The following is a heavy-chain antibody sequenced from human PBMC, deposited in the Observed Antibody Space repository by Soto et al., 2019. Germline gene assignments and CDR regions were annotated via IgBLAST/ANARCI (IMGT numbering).Heavy chain of an antibody. J-gene: IGHJ4*02. CDR1: GFTFSNAW. Sequence: GGSLRISCTASGFTFSNAWMSWVRQAPGKGLEWIGRIKGESDGGTTDYDTPVKGSFSISRDQSKDTLYLHMNSLKTEDTAVYYCTTGLSNGYYNFDYWGQGT. CDR3: TTGLSNGYYNFDY. D-gene: IGHD3-22*01. CDR2: IKGESDGGTT. V-gene: IGHV3-15*01.